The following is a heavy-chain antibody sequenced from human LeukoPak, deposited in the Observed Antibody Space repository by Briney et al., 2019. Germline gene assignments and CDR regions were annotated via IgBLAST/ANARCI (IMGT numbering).Heavy chain of an antibody. CDR2: IYYSGST. CDR3: ARLAYSSGWPFGY. CDR1: GGSISSSSYY. J-gene: IGHJ4*02. D-gene: IGHD6-19*01. V-gene: IGHV4-39*01. Sequence: SETLSLTCTVSGGSISSSSYYWGWIRQPPGKGLEWIGSIYYSGSTYYNPSLESRVTISVDTSKNQSSLKLSSVTAADTAVYYCARLAYSSGWPFGYWGQGTLVTVSS.